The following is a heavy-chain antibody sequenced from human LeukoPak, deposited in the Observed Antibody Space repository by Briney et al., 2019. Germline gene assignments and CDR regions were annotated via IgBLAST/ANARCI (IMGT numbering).Heavy chain of an antibody. D-gene: IGHD2/OR15-2a*01. J-gene: IGHJ4*02. V-gene: IGHV3-48*04. Sequence: GGSLRLSRAASGFTFSPYSMNWVRQAPRKGLEWVSYISSSGSTIYYADSVKGRFTISRDNAKNSLYLQMNSLRAEDTAVYYCARDWFHAIDYWGQGTLVTVSS. CDR2: ISSSGSTI. CDR1: GFTFSPYS. CDR3: ARDWFHAIDY.